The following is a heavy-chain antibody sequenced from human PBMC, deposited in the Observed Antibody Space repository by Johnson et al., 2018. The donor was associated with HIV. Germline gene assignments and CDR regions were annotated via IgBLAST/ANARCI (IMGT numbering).Heavy chain of an antibody. CDR3: ARLIAVVIDGFDI. D-gene: IGHD3-22*01. V-gene: IGHV3-7*03. CDR2: IKQDGSEK. J-gene: IGHJ3*02. CDR1: GFNFSGYW. Sequence: VQLVESGGGLVQPGGSLRLSCAASGFNFSGYWMSWVRQAPGKGLEWVANIKQDGSEKYFVDSVKGRFTISRDNAKNSLYLQMNTLRAEDTAVYYCARLIAVVIDGFDIWGQGTMVTVSA.